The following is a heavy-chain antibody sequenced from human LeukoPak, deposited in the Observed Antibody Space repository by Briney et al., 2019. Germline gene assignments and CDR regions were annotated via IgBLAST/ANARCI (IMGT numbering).Heavy chain of an antibody. V-gene: IGHV4-39*07. CDR2: IYTSGST. CDR3: ATYSSNQGAFDI. J-gene: IGHJ3*02. Sequence: SETLSLTCTVSGGSISSSSYYWGWLRQPPGTELEWIGRIYTSGSTNYNPSLKSRVTMSVDTSKNQFSLKLSSVTAADTAVYYCATYSSNQGAFDIWGQGTMVTVSS. D-gene: IGHD6-13*01. CDR1: GGSISSSSYY.